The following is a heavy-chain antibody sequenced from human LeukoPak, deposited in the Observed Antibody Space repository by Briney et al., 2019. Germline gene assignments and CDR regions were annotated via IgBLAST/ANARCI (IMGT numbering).Heavy chain of an antibody. Sequence: SETLSLTCTVSGGSINSAYYYWSWIRQHPGKGLEWIGYIYYSGTTYYNPSLKSRVTISVDTSKNHFSLKLSPVTAADSAVYYCARALLGPFYFDYWGQGTLVTVSS. CDR3: ARALLGPFYFDY. J-gene: IGHJ4*02. CDR1: GGSINSAYYY. CDR2: IYYSGTT. V-gene: IGHV4-31*03.